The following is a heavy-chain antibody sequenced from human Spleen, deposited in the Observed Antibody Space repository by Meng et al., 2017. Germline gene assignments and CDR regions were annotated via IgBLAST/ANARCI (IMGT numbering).Heavy chain of an antibody. CDR2: ISSSGSTT. D-gene: IGHD2-21*02. Sequence: GGSLRLSCAGSGFIFNNYEMNWVRQAPGKGLEWVSYISSSGSTTYYADSVKGRFTISRDDSKNTLYLQINSLKTEDTAVYYCTTIPGIVVVTAIQDYWGQGTLVTVSS. V-gene: IGHV3-48*03. J-gene: IGHJ4*02. CDR3: TTIPGIVVVTAIQDY. CDR1: GFIFNNYE.